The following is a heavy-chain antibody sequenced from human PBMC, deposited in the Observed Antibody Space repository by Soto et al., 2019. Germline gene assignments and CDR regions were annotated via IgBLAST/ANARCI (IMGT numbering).Heavy chain of an antibody. J-gene: IGHJ6*02. CDR2: ISAYNGNT. D-gene: IGHD2-2*01. CDR1: GYTFTSYG. CDR3: ARDAPEYKLLYYYYNGLDV. Sequence: ASVKGSCKASGYTFTSYGISWVRQAPGQGLEWMGWISAYNGNTNYAQKLQGRGTMTTDTSTSTAYMELRSLRSDDTAVYYCARDAPEYKLLYYYYNGLDVWGQGTTVTVSS. V-gene: IGHV1-18*04.